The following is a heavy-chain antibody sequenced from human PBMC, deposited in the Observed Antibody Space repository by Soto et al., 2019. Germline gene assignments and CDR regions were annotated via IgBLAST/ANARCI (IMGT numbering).Heavy chain of an antibody. CDR3: ARLAARHGVRGYSYPPFDY. J-gene: IGHJ4*02. CDR1: GGTFSSYA. CDR2: IIPIFGTA. Sequence: GASVKVSCKASGGTFSSYAISWVRQAPGQGLEWMGGIIPIFGTANYAQKFQGRVTITADESTSTAYMELSSLRSEDTAVYYCARLAARHGVRGYSYPPFDYWGQGILVTVSS. V-gene: IGHV1-69*13. D-gene: IGHD5-18*01.